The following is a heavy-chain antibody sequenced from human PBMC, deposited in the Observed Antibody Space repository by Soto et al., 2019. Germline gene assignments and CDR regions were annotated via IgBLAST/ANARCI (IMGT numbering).Heavy chain of an antibody. CDR1: GDTYDIKG. CDR3: ARPRWGDSSGVWLY. Sequence: QVQLVQSGAQLKKPGSSVKVSCQASGDTYDIKGISWVRQAPGQGLEWMGGIIPMIRRAKYAQKFQDRVNITADESTSTAYMELSNLTSEDTAVYYCARPRWGDSSGVWLYWGQGTQVTVSS. J-gene: IGHJ4*02. CDR2: IIPMIRRA. D-gene: IGHD3-22*01. V-gene: IGHV1-69*12.